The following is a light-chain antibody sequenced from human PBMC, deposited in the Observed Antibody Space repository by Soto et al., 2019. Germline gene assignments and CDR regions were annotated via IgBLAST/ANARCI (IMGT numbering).Light chain of an antibody. CDR2: AAS. CDR3: QESYSRPPWM. V-gene: IGKV1-39*01. CDR1: QSISNH. J-gene: IGKJ1*01. Sequence: DIQMTQSPSSLSASVGDRVTVTCRASQSISNHLNWYQQKPGKAPKLLIYAASNLHSGVPSRFSGSGSGTDFTLTISSLQLEDVATYYCQESYSRPPWMFGQGTKVEIK.